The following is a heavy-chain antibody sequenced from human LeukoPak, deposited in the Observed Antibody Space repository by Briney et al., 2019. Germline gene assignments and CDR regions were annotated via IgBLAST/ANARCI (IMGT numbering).Heavy chain of an antibody. J-gene: IGHJ4*02. CDR1: GFTFSSYA. D-gene: IGHD2-2*02. V-gene: IGHV3-23*01. Sequence: GGSLRLSCAASGFTFSSYAMSWVRQAPGKGLEWVSAISGSGGSTYYADSVKGRFTISRDNAKNSLYPQMNSLRAEDTAVYYCARLGVVPAAISSHYWGQGTLVTVSS. CDR2: ISGSGGST. CDR3: ARLGVVPAAISSHY.